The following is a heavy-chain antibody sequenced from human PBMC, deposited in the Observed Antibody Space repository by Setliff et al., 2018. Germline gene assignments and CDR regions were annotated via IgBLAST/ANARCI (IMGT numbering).Heavy chain of an antibody. CDR2: ISAYSGKA. CDR3: SRLVRYCTTTSCQRLSGDEY. Sequence: ASVKVSCKAPGYTFSDYGITWVRQAPGQGLEWMGWISAYSGKAYYAQKLQDRATMTTDTSTGTAYLELRSLRSDDTAVYYCSRLVRYCTTTSCQRLSGDEYWGQGTLVTVSS. J-gene: IGHJ4*02. V-gene: IGHV1-18*01. D-gene: IGHD2-2*01. CDR1: GYTFSDYG.